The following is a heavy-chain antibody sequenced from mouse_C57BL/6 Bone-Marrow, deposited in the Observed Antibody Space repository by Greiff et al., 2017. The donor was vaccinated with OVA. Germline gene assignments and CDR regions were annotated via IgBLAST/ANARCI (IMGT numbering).Heavy chain of an antibody. CDR1: GFSFNTYA. V-gene: IGHV10-1*01. Sequence: EVQLLESGGGLVQPKGSLKLSCAASGFSFNTYAMNWVRQAPGKGLEWVARIRSKSNNYATYYADSVKDRFTISRDDPESMLYLQMNNLKTEDTAMYYCVRHKYDQDYFDYWGQGTTLTVSS. CDR2: IRSKSNNYAT. D-gene: IGHD2-3*01. J-gene: IGHJ2*01. CDR3: VRHKYDQDYFDY.